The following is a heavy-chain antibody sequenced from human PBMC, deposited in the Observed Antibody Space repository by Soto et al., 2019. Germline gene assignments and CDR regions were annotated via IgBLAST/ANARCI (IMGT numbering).Heavy chain of an antibody. V-gene: IGHV3-64D*06. CDR3: VKGSGFRSMPYFDY. Sequence: GGSLRLSCSASGFSFRSYGMHWVRQTPGKGLESLSAISSTGGSTYYADRVKGRFTISRDNSNSMLYLQMDSLTPEDTAVYFCVKGSGFRSMPYFDYWGQGTQVTVSS. CDR2: ISSTGGST. J-gene: IGHJ4*02. CDR1: GFSFRSYG. D-gene: IGHD2-2*01.